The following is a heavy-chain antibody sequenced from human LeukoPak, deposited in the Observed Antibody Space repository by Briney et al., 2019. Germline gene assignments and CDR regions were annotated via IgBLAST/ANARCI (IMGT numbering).Heavy chain of an antibody. D-gene: IGHD3-22*01. J-gene: IGHJ6*02. V-gene: IGHV1-18*01. CDR3: ARDYYDGSDQYGRDV. Sequence: GASVKVSCKASGYTFTSYGISWVRQAPGQGLEWMGWISAYNGNTNYAQKLQGRVTMTTDTSTSTAYMELRSLRSDDTAVYYCARDYYDGSDQYGRDVWGQGTTVTVS. CDR2: ISAYNGNT. CDR1: GYTFTSYG.